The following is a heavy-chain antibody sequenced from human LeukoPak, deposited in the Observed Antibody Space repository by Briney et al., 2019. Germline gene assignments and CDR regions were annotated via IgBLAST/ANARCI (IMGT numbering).Heavy chain of an antibody. CDR3: ARIEITPIGYCSSTSCPYYYGMDV. CDR1: GYTFTSNY. J-gene: IGHJ6*02. Sequence: ASVKVSCKASGYTFTSNYIHWVRQAPGQGLEWMGMINPSGGSTSYAQKFQGRVTMTRDTSTSTVYMELSSLRSEDTAVYYCARIEITPIGYCSSTSCPYYYGMDVWGQGTTVTVSS. CDR2: INPSGGST. D-gene: IGHD2-2*01. V-gene: IGHV1-46*01.